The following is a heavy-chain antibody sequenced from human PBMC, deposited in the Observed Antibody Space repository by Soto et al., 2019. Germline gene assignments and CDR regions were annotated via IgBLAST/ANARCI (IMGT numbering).Heavy chain of an antibody. J-gene: IGHJ5*01. CDR3: ARARRGYSSSWYNWFDS. CDR2: IHHSGGT. D-gene: IGHD6-13*01. CDR1: GGSFNGYY. V-gene: IGHV4-34*01. Sequence: SETLSLTCVVYGGSFNGYYCILIRHPPFQGLEWIGEIHHSGGTNYNPSLKSRVTISVDTSKSQFSLELSSVTAADTSVYYCARARRGYSSSWYNWFDSWGQGTLVTVSS.